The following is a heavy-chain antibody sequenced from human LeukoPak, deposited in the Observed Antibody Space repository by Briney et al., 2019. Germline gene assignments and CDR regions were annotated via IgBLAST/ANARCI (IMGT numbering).Heavy chain of an antibody. D-gene: IGHD6-19*01. V-gene: IGHV3-48*01. CDR2: ISSSSSTI. J-gene: IGHJ6*03. Sequence: GGPLRLSCAASGVTFSIYCMNWARQARGKGLEWVSYISSSSSTIYYADSVKGRFTISRDNAKNSLYLQMNSLRAEDTAVYYCAREDKQWLSLDKQSLSLEGPHYYHYMDVWGKGTTVTVSS. CDR1: GVTFSIYC. CDR3: AREDKQWLSLDKQSLSLEGPHYYHYMDV.